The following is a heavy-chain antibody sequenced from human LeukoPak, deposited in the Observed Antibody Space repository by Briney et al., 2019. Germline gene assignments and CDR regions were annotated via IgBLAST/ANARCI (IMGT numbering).Heavy chain of an antibody. Sequence: SDTLSLTCAVYGGSFSGYYWSWLRQPPGKGLEWIGGINHSGSTNYKPSLKSRVTISVDTSKHQFSLTLSSLSAADPPVYYCASLGYCSGGSCYPYYYYYYYMDVWGKGTTVTVSS. V-gene: IGHV4-34*01. CDR3: ASLGYCSGGSCYPYYYYYYYMDV. CDR1: GGSFSGYY. D-gene: IGHD2-15*01. CDR2: INHSGST. J-gene: IGHJ6*03.